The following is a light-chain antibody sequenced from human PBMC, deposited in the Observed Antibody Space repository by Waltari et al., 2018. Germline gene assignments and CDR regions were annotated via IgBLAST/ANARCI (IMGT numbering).Light chain of an antibody. CDR3: MQTLQTLPT. CDR2: LGS. CDR1: QSLLHSDGYNY. V-gene: IGKV2-28*01. Sequence: DIVMTQSPLSLPATPGEPASISCRSSQSLLHSDGYNYLDWYLQKPGQSPQLLIYLGSNRASRGPDRFRGSGSGTHYTLKITRVEAEDVGIYYCMQTLQTLPTFGPGTKVHI. J-gene: IGKJ3*01.